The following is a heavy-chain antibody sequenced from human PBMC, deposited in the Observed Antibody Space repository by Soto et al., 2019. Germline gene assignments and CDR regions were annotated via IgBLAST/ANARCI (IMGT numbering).Heavy chain of an antibody. CDR1: GFTFSNYA. V-gene: IGHV3-23*01. J-gene: IGHJ6*02. Sequence: GGYLRLSCAASGFTFSNYAMSWVRQAPGKGLEWVSAISGSGGSTYYADSVKGRFTISRDNSKNTLYLQMNSLRAEDTAVYYFAKSCHDYHYYLLYVSAQRSTVTGSS. CDR3: AKSCHDYHYYLLYV. CDR2: ISGSGGST.